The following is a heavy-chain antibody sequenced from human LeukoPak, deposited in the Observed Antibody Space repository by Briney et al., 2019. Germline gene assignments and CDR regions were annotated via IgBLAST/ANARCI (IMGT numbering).Heavy chain of an antibody. CDR2: IYPGDSDT. CDR3: ARRSRATLNWFDP. J-gene: IGHJ5*02. D-gene: IGHD5-24*01. V-gene: IGHV5-51*01. Sequence: GESLKISCKGSGYSFTSYWIGWVRQMPGKGLEWMGIIYPGDSDTRYSPSFQGQVTIAADKSISTAYLQWSSLKASDTAMYYCARRSRATLNWFDPWGQGTLVTVSS. CDR1: GYSFTSYW.